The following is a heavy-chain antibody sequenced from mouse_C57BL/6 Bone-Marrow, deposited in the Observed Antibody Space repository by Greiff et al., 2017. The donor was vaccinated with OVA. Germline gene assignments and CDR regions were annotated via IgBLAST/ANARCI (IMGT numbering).Heavy chain of an antibody. Sequence: QVHVKQSGPELVKPGASVKISCKASGYSFTSYYIHWVKQRPGQGLEWIGWIYPGSGNTKYNEKFKGMATLTADTSSSTAYMQLSSLTSEDSAVYYCAISYYGNYRDYWGQGTTLTVSS. J-gene: IGHJ2*01. CDR2: IYPGSGNT. D-gene: IGHD2-10*01. V-gene: IGHV1-66*01. CDR3: AISYYGNYRDY. CDR1: GYSFTSYY.